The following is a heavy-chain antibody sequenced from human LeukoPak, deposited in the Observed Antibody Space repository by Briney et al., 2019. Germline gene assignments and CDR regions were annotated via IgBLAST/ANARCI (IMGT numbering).Heavy chain of an antibody. CDR1: GGSISRGGYS. Sequence: SETLSLTCAVSGGSISRGGYSWSWVRQPPGESLKWVGYIYHSGSTYYNPSLQSRVTISLDRSKDQFSLKLSSMTAADTAVYYCASGNTGYDRDSFDIWGQGTMVTVSS. D-gene: IGHD5-12*01. J-gene: IGHJ3*02. CDR3: ASGNTGYDRDSFDI. CDR2: IYHSGST. V-gene: IGHV4-30-2*01.